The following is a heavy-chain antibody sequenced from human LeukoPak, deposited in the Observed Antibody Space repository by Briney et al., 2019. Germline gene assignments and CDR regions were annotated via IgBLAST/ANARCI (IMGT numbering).Heavy chain of an antibody. Sequence: GGSLRLSCAASGFTFSSYWMHWVRQAPGKGLVWVSRINSDGSSTSYADSVKGRFTISRDNAKNTLYLQMNSLRAEDTAVYYRTKGGYYVETAFDYWGQGTLVTVSS. J-gene: IGHJ4*02. CDR2: INSDGSST. CDR3: TKGGYYVETAFDY. CDR1: GFTFSSYW. D-gene: IGHD1-26*01. V-gene: IGHV3-74*01.